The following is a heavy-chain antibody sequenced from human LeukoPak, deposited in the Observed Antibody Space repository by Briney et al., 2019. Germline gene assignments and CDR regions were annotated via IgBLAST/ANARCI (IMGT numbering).Heavy chain of an antibody. V-gene: IGHV1-2*02. CDR1: GYTFTGYY. CDR3: ARAVAGSYYYYYMDV. CDR2: INPNSGGT. D-gene: IGHD1-14*01. Sequence: ALVKVSCMASGYTFTGYYMHWVRQAPGQGLEWMGWINPNSGGTNYAQKFQGRVTMTRDTSISTAYMELSRLRSDDTAVYYCARAVAGSYYYYYMDVWGKGTTVTVSS. J-gene: IGHJ6*03.